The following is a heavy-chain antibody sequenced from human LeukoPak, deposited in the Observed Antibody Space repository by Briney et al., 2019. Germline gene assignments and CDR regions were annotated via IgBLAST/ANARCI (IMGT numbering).Heavy chain of an antibody. J-gene: IGHJ3*02. D-gene: IGHD6-19*01. CDR1: GYTFTGYH. CDR2: INPYSGDT. CDR3: ARDIAVAGHDAFDI. Sequence: ASVKVSCKASGYTFTGYHIHWVRQAPGQGLEWMGRINPYSGDTNFAQKFQGRVTMTRDTSISTAYMELSRLRSDDTAVYYCARDIAVAGHDAFDIWGQGTIVTVSS. V-gene: IGHV1-2*06.